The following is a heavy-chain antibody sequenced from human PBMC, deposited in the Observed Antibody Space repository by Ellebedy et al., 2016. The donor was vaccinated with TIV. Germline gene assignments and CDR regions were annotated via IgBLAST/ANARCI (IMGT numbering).Heavy chain of an antibody. CDR3: ARLSGYYYWDSSVSRFDP. J-gene: IGHJ5*02. CDR2: INHSGST. Sequence: SETLSLXXAVYGGSFSGYYSSWIRQPPGKGLEWIGEINHSGSTNYNPSLKSRVTISVDTSKNQFSLKLSSVTAADTAVYYCARLSGYYYWDSSVSRFDPWGQGTLVTVSS. CDR1: GGSFSGYY. V-gene: IGHV4-34*01. D-gene: IGHD3-22*01.